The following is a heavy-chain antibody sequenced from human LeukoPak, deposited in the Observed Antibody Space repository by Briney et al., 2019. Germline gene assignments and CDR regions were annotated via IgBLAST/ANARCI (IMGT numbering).Heavy chain of an antibody. D-gene: IGHD4-17*01. CDR2: INHSGST. J-gene: IGHJ5*02. CDR3: AKHDSGYNWFDP. CDR1: GGSFSGYY. Sequence: SETLSLTCAVYGGSFSGYYWSWIRQPPGKGLEWIGEINHSGSTNYNPSLKSRVTISVDTSKNQFSLNLSSVTAADTAVYYCAKHDSGYNWFDPWGQGTLVTVSS. V-gene: IGHV4-34*01.